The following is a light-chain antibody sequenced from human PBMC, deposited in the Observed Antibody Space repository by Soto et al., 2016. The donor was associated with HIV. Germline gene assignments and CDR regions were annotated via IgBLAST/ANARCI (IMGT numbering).Light chain of an antibody. V-gene: IGLV3-21*03. CDR3: QVWDASTDLVV. CDR2: DDS. J-gene: IGLJ2*01. Sequence: SYVLTQPPSLSVAPRKTARITCGGNNVGSKSVQWYQQKPGQAPILVLYDDSDRPSGIPERFSGPNSGDTATLSISRVEAGDEADYYCQVWDASTDLVVFGGGTKLTVL. CDR1: NVGSKS.